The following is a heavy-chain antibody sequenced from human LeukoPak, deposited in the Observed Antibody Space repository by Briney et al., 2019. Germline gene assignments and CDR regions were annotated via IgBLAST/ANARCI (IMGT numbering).Heavy chain of an antibody. Sequence: GESLKISCKGSGYSFTSYWIGWVRQMPGKGLGWMGIIYPGDSDTRYSPSFQGQVTISADKSISTAYLQWSSLKASDTAVYYRARRFWVAGRQGDYFDYWGQGTLVTVSS. J-gene: IGHJ4*02. CDR3: ARRFWVAGRQGDYFDY. V-gene: IGHV5-51*01. CDR2: IYPGDSDT. D-gene: IGHD6-19*01. CDR1: GYSFTSYW.